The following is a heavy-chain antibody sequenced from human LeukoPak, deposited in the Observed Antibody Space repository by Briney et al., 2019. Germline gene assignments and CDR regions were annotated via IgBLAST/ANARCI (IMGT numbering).Heavy chain of an antibody. CDR3: ARDRYSGSYYYDY. CDR1: GGSISSSNW. CDR2: IYHSGST. Sequence: PSGTLSHTCAVSGGSISSSNWWSWVRQPPGKGLEWIGEIYHSGSTNYNPSLKSRVTISVDKSKNQFSLKLSSVTAADTAVYYCARDRYSGSYYYDYWGQGTLVTVSS. D-gene: IGHD1-26*01. J-gene: IGHJ4*02. V-gene: IGHV4-4*02.